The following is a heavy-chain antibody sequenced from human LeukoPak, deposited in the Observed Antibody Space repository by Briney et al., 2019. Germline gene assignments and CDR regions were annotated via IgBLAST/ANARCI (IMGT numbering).Heavy chain of an antibody. CDR2: IYYSGST. J-gene: IGHJ6*03. CDR3: ARALAAAGTYYYYMDV. V-gene: IGHV4-31*03. Sequence: SQTLSLTCTVSGGSISSGGYYWSWIRQHPGKGLEWIGYIYYSGSTYYNPSLKSRVTMSVDTSKNQFSLKLSSVTAADTAVYYCARALAAAGTYYYYMDVWGKGTTVTVSS. D-gene: IGHD6-13*01. CDR1: GGSISSGGYY.